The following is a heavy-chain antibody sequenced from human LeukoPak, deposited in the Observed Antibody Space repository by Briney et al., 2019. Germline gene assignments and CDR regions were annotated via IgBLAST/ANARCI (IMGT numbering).Heavy chain of an antibody. CDR3: ARVPGYS. D-gene: IGHD6-13*01. V-gene: IGHV3-53*01. Sequence: GGSLRLSCAASGFDVGRNYMTWVRQAPGKGLEWVSFIYSGGATYYADSVRGRFTIFRDSSKNTLYLQMNSLRVEDTAVYYCARVPGYSWGQGTLVTVSS. CDR1: GFDVGRNY. CDR2: IYSGGAT. J-gene: IGHJ4*02.